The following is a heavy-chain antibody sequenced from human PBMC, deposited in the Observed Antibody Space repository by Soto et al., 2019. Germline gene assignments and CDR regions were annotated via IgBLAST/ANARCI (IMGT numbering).Heavy chain of an antibody. CDR2: ISGSGGGT. V-gene: IGHV3-23*01. D-gene: IGHD1-1*01. CDR3: AKEGPYNNSWSTAGYGQN. J-gene: IGHJ1*01. CDR1: GVTFDDYA. Sequence: GALGLSCAASGVTFDDYAMNWVRQAPAKGLECVAHISGSGGGTKYADSVKGRFSISQANSKNPLYLQMNNLAVEDTALYYCAKEGPYNNSWSTAGYGQNWGLGT.